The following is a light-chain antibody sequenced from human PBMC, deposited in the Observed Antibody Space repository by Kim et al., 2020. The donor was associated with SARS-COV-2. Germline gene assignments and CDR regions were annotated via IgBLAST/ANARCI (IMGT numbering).Light chain of an antibody. CDR1: SSDVGAYDF. CDR2: EVT. J-gene: IGLJ2*01. CDR3: SSYAGSNNYVV. Sequence: QSALTQPPSASGSPGQSVTISCTGTSSDVGAYDFVSWYQQHPGKAPKLMIYEVTKRPSGVPDRFSGSKSGNTASLTVSGLQAEDEGEYYCSSYAGSNNYVVIGGGTQLTVL. V-gene: IGLV2-8*01.